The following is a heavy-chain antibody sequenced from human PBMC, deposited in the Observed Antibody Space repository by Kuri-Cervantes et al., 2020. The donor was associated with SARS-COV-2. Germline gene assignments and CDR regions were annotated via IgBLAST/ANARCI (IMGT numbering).Heavy chain of an antibody. J-gene: IGHJ3*02. Sequence: GSLRLSCAVYGGSFSGYYWSWIRQPPGKGLEWIGEINHSGSTNYNPSLKSRVTISVDTSKNQFSLKLNSVTAADTAVHYCARGEGIVLVVYALAFDIWGQGTMVTVSS. D-gene: IGHD2-8*02. CDR2: INHSGST. V-gene: IGHV4-34*01. CDR1: GGSFSGYY. CDR3: ARGEGIVLVVYALAFDI.